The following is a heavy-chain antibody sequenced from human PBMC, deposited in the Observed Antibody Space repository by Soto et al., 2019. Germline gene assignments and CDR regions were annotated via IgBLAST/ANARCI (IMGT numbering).Heavy chain of an antibody. CDR2: IKSKTDGETT. J-gene: IGHJ4*02. CDR1: GFPFSNAW. Sequence: PGGALRLSCAASGFPFSNAWMYWVRQAPGKGLEWVGRIKSKTDGETTDFAAPVKGRFTISRDDSKNTLFLQMNSLKTEDTAMYYCATVSRCSGITCKQAIDYWGQGTLVTVSS. CDR3: ATVSRCSGITCKQAIDY. D-gene: IGHD2-15*01. V-gene: IGHV3-15*01.